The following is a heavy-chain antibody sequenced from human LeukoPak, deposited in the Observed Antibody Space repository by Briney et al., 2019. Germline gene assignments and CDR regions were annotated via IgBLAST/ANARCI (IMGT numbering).Heavy chain of an antibody. J-gene: IGHJ2*01. CDR2: IYYSGST. CDR1: GGSISSYY. V-gene: IGHV4-59*01. CDR3: ARVSSSWYQDWYFDL. Sequence: SETLSLTCTVSGGSISSYYWSWIRQPPGKGLEWIGYIYYSGSTNYNPSLKSRVTISVDTSKNQFSLKLSSVTAADTAVYYCARVSSSWYQDWYFDLWGRGTLVAVSS. D-gene: IGHD6-13*01.